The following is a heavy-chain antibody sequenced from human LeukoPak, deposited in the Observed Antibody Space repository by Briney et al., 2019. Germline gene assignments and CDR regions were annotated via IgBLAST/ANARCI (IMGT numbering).Heavy chain of an antibody. CDR1: GFTVSSNY. V-gene: IGHV3-53*01. D-gene: IGHD5-18*01. Sequence: PGGSLRLSCAASGFTVSSNYMSWVRQAPGKGLEWVSVIYSGGSTYYADSVKGRFTISRDNSKNTLYLQMNSLRAEDTAVYYCARIGVVQLWLYFDYWGQGPLVTVSS. CDR2: IYSGGST. CDR3: ARIGVVQLWLYFDY. J-gene: IGHJ4*02.